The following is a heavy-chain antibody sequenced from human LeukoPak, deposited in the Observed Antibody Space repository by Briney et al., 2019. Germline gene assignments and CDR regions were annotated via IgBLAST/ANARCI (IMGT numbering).Heavy chain of an antibody. Sequence: GGSLRLSCAASGFTFSNYSMNWVRQAPGKGLEWVSSISSRSRYIYYADSVEGRFTIPRANARTSLSLQMNSLRADAPAVYSFARFRFGYYEGSAPHWGQGTLVTVSS. CDR1: GFTFSNYS. V-gene: IGHV3-21*01. CDR3: ARFRFGYYEGSAPH. CDR2: ISSRSRYI. J-gene: IGHJ4*02. D-gene: IGHD3-22*01.